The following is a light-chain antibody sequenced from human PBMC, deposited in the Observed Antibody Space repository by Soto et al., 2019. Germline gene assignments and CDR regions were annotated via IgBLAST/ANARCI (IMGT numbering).Light chain of an antibody. CDR3: QSYDSSLSGSLVV. CDR2: GNS. Sequence: QSVLTQPPSVSGAPGQRVTISCTGSSSNIGAGYDVYWYQQLPGTAPKLLIYGNSNRPSGVPDRFSGSKSGTSASLAITGLQAEDEADYYCQSYDSSLSGSLVVFGGGTKVTVL. J-gene: IGLJ2*01. CDR1: SSNIGAGYD. V-gene: IGLV1-40*01.